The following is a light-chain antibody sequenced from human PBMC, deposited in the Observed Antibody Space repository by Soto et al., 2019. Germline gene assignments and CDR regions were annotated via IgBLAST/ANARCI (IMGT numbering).Light chain of an antibody. J-gene: IGKJ5*01. CDR3: QQYGSSIT. CDR2: GAS. V-gene: IGKV3-20*01. Sequence: EIVLTQSPATLSLSPGERATLSCRASQSISNSLAWYQQKPGQAPRLLIYGASSRATGIPDRFSGSGSGTDFTLTISRLEPEDFAVYYCQQYGSSITFGQGTRL. CDR1: QSISNS.